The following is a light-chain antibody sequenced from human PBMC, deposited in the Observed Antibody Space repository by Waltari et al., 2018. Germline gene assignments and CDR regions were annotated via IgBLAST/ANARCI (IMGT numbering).Light chain of an antibody. CDR2: WTS. J-gene: IGKJ4*01. CDR3: EQYITWPLS. CDR1: QSIGTC. V-gene: IGKV1-5*03. Sequence: DIQMTQSPSTLSASVGDGVTITCRASQSIGTCLAWYQQKPGEAPKLLIDWTSRLQGGVPSRFSGSGSGTGFTLTVSSLQPDDFAIYYCEQYITWPLSFGGGTKVELK.